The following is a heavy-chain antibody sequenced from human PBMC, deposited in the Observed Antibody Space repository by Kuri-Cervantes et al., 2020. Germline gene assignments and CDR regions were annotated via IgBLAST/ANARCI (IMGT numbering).Heavy chain of an antibody. D-gene: IGHD4-23*01. V-gene: IGHV4-59*12. CDR3: ARDDTVGSFDL. CDR2: VSYTGST. J-gene: IGHJ4*02. CDR1: GGSLNTYF. Sequence: GSLRLSCSVFGGSLNTYFWTWIRQSPGKELEWIGYVSYTGSTKYNPSLESRVTMSVDRSKNQFSLRMTSLTAADTAVYYCARDDTVGSFDLWGQGTLVTVSS.